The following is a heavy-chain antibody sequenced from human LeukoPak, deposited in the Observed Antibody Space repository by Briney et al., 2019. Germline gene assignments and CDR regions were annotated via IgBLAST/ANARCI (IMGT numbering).Heavy chain of an antibody. CDR1: GFTFSSYA. J-gene: IGHJ4*02. Sequence: PGGSLRLSCAASGFTFSSYAMSWVRQALGKGLEWVSAISGSGGSTYYADSVKGRFTISRDNSKNTLYLQMNSLRAEDTAVYYCAKSGGYCTNGVCYTPFDYWGQGTLVTVSS. V-gene: IGHV3-23*01. D-gene: IGHD2-8*01. CDR2: ISGSGGST. CDR3: AKSGGYCTNGVCYTPFDY.